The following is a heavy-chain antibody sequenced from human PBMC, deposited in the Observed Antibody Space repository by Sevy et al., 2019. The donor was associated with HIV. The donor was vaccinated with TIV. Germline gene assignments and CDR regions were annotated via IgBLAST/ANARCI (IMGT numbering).Heavy chain of an antibody. J-gene: IGHJ4*02. CDR2: IYPGDSDT. D-gene: IGHD3-22*01. CDR3: ARSYYYHSSGYSNQFDY. V-gene: IGHV5-51*01. CDR1: GYSFASYW. Sequence: GESLKISCKGSGYSFASYWIGWVRQMPGKGLEWMGIIYPGDSDTRYSPSFQGQVTISADKSISTAYLQWSSLKASDTAMYYCARSYYYHSSGYSNQFDYWGQGTLVTVSS.